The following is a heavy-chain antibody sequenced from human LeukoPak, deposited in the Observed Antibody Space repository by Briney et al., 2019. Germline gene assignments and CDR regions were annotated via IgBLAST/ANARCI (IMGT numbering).Heavy chain of an antibody. J-gene: IGHJ4*02. D-gene: IGHD3-10*01. Sequence: GGSLRLSCAASGFTFSSYAMSWVRQAPGKGLEWVSVISATATYYADSVKGRFTISRDTSRNTLYLQMNSLRADDTAVYYCAKGQGSGSSPFDYWGQGTLVTVSS. V-gene: IGHV3-23*01. CDR3: AKGQGSGSSPFDY. CDR2: ISATAT. CDR1: GFTFSSYA.